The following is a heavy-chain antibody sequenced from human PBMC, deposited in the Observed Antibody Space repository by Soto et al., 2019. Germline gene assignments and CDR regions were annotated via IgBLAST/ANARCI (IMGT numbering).Heavy chain of an antibody. V-gene: IGHV3-23*01. CDR3: AKVSDYGDYAVYYYYYYGMDV. D-gene: IGHD4-17*01. Sequence: EVQLLESGGGLLQPGGSLRLSCAASGFTFSSYAMSWVRKPPGKGREWVSAISGSGGSTYYADSVKGRFTISRDNSKNTLYLQMNSLRAEDTAVYYCAKVSDYGDYAVYYYYYYGMDVWGQGTTVTVSS. J-gene: IGHJ6*02. CDR1: GFTFSSYA. CDR2: ISGSGGST.